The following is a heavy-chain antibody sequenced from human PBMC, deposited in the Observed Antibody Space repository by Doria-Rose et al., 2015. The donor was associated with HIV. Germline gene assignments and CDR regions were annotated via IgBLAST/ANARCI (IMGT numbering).Heavy chain of an antibody. V-gene: IGHV4-59*01. Sequence: QVQLQESGPGLVKPSETLSLTCSVSGGSISHYYWSWIRQPPGKGLAYIGDIFYTGSTNYSPSLKSRVSISIDTSKNKFSLRLSSVTAADTAVYYCARVLGGTYDYWGQGTLVTVSS. D-gene: IGHD1-26*01. CDR3: ARVLGGTYDY. CDR1: GGSISHYY. CDR2: IFYTGST. J-gene: IGHJ4*02.